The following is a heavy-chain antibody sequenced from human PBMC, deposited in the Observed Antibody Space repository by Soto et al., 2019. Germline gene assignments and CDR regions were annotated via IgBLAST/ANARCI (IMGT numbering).Heavy chain of an antibody. J-gene: IGHJ4*02. D-gene: IGHD3-10*01. CDR2: IWYDGSNK. CDR3: ARDGLGMVRGVITYYFDY. CDR1: GFTFSSYG. V-gene: IGHV3-33*01. Sequence: PGVSLRLSCAASGFTFSSYGMHWVRQAPGKGLEWVAVIWYDGSNKYYADSVKGRFTISRDNSKNTLYLQMNSLRAEDTAVYYCARDGLGMVRGVITYYFDYSGQGTLVTVSS.